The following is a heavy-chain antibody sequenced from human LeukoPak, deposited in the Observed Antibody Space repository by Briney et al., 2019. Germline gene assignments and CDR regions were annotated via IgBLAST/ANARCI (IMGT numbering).Heavy chain of an antibody. CDR1: GFSFSSYG. V-gene: IGHV3-30*02. CDR2: IHYDGTNE. Sequence: PGGSLRLSCAASGFSFSSYGMTWVRQAPGKGLEWVAFIHYDGTNEYYADSVKGRFTISRDNFKNTLSLQMNGLRVEDTALYYCVNSGFDPWGQGTLVTVSS. D-gene: IGHD3-10*01. J-gene: IGHJ5*02. CDR3: VNSGFDP.